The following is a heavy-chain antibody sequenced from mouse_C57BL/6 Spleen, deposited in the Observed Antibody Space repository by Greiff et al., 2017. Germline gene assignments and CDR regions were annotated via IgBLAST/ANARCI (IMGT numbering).Heavy chain of an antibody. J-gene: IGHJ3*01. V-gene: IGHV1-9*01. Sequence: QVQLQQSGAELMKPGASVKLSCKATGSPFTGYWIEWVKQRPGHGLEWIGEILPGSGSTNYNEKFKGKATFTADPSSNTAYMQLSSLTTEDSAIYYCAGYGYDTWFAYWGKGTLVTVSA. CDR1: GSPFTGYW. D-gene: IGHD2-2*01. CDR2: ILPGSGST. CDR3: AGYGYDTWFAY.